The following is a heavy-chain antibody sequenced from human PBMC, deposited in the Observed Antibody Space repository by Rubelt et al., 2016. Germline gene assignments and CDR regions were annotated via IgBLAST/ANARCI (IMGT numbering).Heavy chain of an antibody. Sequence: QVQLVQSGAEVKKPGASVKVSCKASGYTFTSYYMHWVRQAPGQGLEWMGIINPNSGGTNYAQKCQCRVTMTRYTSVSTAYMGLSRLTSDDTAVYYCARGNSGYDYGLDYWGQGTLVTVSS. V-gene: IGHV1-2*02. D-gene: IGHD5-12*01. CDR2: INPNSGGT. J-gene: IGHJ4*02. CDR1: GYTFTSYY. CDR3: ARGNSGYDYGLDY.